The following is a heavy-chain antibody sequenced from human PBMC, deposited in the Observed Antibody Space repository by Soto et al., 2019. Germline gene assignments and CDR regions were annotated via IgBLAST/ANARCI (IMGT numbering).Heavy chain of an antibody. Sequence: QVQLQESGPGLLKPSQTLSLTCTVSGGSISSGGYYWSWIRQHPGKGLEWIGYIYYSGRTYYNPSLNSRVTISVDTSKNQFSLKLSSVTAADTAVYYCARDSKLWFGELLNSNYYGMDVWGQGTTVTVSS. V-gene: IGHV4-31*03. CDR3: ARDSKLWFGELLNSNYYGMDV. D-gene: IGHD3-10*01. CDR1: GGSISSGGYY. CDR2: IYYSGRT. J-gene: IGHJ6*02.